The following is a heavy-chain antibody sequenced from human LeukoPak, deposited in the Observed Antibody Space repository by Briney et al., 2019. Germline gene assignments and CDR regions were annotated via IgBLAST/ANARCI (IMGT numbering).Heavy chain of an antibody. CDR3: ARVTRPYCSGGSCYNNWFDP. CDR1: GYTFTGYY. J-gene: IGHJ5*02. V-gene: IGHV1-2*02. D-gene: IGHD2-15*01. CDR2: INPNSGGT. Sequence: ASVKVSCKASGYTFTGYYMHWVRQAPGQGLEWMGWINPNSGGTNYAQKFQGRITMTRDTSISTAYMELSRLRSDDTAVYYCARVTRPYCSGGSCYNNWFDPWGQGTLVTVSS.